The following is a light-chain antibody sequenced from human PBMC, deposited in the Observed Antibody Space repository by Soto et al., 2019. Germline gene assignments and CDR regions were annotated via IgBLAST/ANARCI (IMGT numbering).Light chain of an antibody. J-gene: IGKJ1*01. CDR1: QDISVW. CDR3: LQYNGYSRT. Sequence: DIQMTQSPSSVSASVGDRVTITCRASQDISVWLAWYQQKPGKSPKLLIYAASNLQTGVPSRFSGSGSGTEFTLTISSLQSDDFATYYCLQYNGYSRTFGQGTKGDI. CDR2: AAS. V-gene: IGKV1D-16*01.